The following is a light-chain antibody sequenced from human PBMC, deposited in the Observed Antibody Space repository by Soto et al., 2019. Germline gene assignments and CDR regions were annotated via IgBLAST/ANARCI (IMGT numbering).Light chain of an antibody. Sequence: QAVVTQPPSVSGAPGQRVTMSCTGSSSNTGAGYDVHWYQQLPGAAPKLLIYGNDNRPSGVPDRFSASKSGTSASLAITGLQAEDEADYYCQSFDISLSAVVFGGGTQLTV. CDR2: GND. V-gene: IGLV1-40*01. J-gene: IGLJ2*01. CDR3: QSFDISLSAVV. CDR1: SSNTGAGYD.